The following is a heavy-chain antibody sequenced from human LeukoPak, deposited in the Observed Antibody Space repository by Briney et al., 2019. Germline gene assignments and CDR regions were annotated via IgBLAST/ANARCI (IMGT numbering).Heavy chain of an antibody. D-gene: IGHD1-14*01. CDR2: IAYDGSRA. Sequence: GGSLRLSCAGSGFTFGGCGMHWFRQTPGKGLEWVAVIAYDGSRAFADSVKGRFTISRDNSKNTMSVQMDDLRAEDTAVYYCTRYNNDHFDYWGQGTLVTVSS. V-gene: IGHV3-33*01. J-gene: IGHJ4*02. CDR3: TRYNNDHFDY. CDR1: GFTFGGCG.